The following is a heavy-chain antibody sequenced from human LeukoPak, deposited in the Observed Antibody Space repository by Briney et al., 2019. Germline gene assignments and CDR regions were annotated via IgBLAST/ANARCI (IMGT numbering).Heavy chain of an antibody. CDR1: GYSFTSYW. J-gene: IGHJ3*02. CDR2: IYPGDSDT. D-gene: IGHD5-24*01. CDR3: ARHRDGYTETDAFDI. V-gene: IGHV5-51*01. Sequence: GESLKISCKGSGYSFTSYWIGWVRQMHGKGLGWMGIIYPGDSDTRYSPSFQGQVTISADKSISTAYLQWSSLKASDTAMYYCARHRDGYTETDAFDIWGQGTMVTVSS.